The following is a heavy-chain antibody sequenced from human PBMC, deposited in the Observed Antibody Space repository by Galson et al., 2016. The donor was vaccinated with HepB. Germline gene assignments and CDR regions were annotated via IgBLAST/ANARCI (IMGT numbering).Heavy chain of an antibody. J-gene: IGHJ6*02. CDR3: ARDRGRGGRRMDV. V-gene: IGHV4-61*01. CDR1: GFSVGSDSYY. D-gene: IGHD3-10*01. Sequence: SETLSLTCTVSGFSVGSDSYYWTWIRQHPGKGLEWIGFIYYSGTTDYNPSLKSRVTISVDTSKNQFSLKLSSVTAADTAVYYCARDRGRGGRRMDVWGQGTTVTVSS. CDR2: IYYSGTT.